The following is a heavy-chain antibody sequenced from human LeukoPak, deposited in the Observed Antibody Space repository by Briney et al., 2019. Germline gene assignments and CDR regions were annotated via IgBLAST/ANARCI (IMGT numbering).Heavy chain of an antibody. CDR1: GGSIGGSY. CDR2: IYDSGSN. Sequence: SETLSLTCTVSGGSIGGSYWSCIRQPPGQGLESIGYIYDSGSNNKNPSLRSRVTLSVDTSKNQFSLKLTSVTAADTAVYFCARQPHYGYNSRLEYWGQRILVTDSS. J-gene: IGHJ4*02. CDR3: ARQPHYGYNSRLEY. D-gene: IGHD5-24*01. V-gene: IGHV4-59*08.